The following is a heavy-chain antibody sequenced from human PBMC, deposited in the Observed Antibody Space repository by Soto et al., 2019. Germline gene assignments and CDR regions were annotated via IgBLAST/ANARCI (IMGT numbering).Heavy chain of an antibody. CDR1: GGTFSSYA. CDR2: IIPIFGTA. V-gene: IGHV1-69*06. D-gene: IGHD3-10*01. J-gene: IGHJ4*02. CDR3: ARQIRRPSLGPYYFDY. Sequence: ASVKVSCKASGGTFSSYAISWVRQAPGQGLEWMGGIIPIFGTANYAQKFQGRVTITADKSTSTAYMELSSLRSEDTAVYYCARQIRRPSLGPYYFDYWGQGTLVTVSS.